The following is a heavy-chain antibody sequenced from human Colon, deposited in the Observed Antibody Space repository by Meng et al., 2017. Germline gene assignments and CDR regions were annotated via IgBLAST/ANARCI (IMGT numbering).Heavy chain of an antibody. CDR1: GGSISSGGYY. Sequence: QLQLQESGPGLVKPSETLSLTCTVTGGSISSGGYYCCWIRQHPGKGLEWIGYIYYSGSTYYNPSLKSRVTISVDTSKNQFSLKLSSVTAADTAVYYCARGAYFYDTSDYDYWGQGTLVTVSS. J-gene: IGHJ4*02. CDR2: IYYSGST. V-gene: IGHV4-31*03. D-gene: IGHD3-22*01. CDR3: ARGAYFYDTSDYDY.